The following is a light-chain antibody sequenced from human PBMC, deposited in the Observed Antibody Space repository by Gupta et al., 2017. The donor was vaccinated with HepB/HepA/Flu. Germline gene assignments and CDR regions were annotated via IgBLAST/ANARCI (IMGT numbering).Light chain of an antibody. CDR3: SCYRGCGV. Sequence: QSALPHPPSVSGSPEQSVTISCTGTRRNIGGYNYVSWYQQHPGKATTLIIYDVTRRPSGGPERSDCYKSGKMAHTIIYALHAEEDDYYSCSCYRGCGVFGGGTKLTVL. V-gene: IGLV2-11*01. CDR1: RRNIGGYNY. CDR2: DVT. J-gene: IGLJ2*01.